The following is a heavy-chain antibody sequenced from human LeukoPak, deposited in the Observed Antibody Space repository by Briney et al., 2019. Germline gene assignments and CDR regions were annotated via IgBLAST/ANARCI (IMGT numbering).Heavy chain of an antibody. Sequence: PSETVSLTCTVSGGSVSSGSYYWSWIRQPPGKGLDWIGYIYYSGSTNYNPSLKSRVTISVDTSKNQFSLKLSSVTAADTAVYYCARVGEYEPLPDYWGQGTLVTVSS. J-gene: IGHJ4*02. CDR3: ARVGEYEPLPDY. V-gene: IGHV4-61*01. D-gene: IGHD4-17*01. CDR1: GGSVSSGSYY. CDR2: IYYSGST.